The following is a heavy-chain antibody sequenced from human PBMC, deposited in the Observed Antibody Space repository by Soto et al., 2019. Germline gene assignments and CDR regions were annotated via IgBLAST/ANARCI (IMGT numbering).Heavy chain of an antibody. Sequence: LKISCKGSGYSFTSYWIGWVRQMPGKGLEWMGIIYPGDSDTRYSPSFQGQVTISADKSISTAYLQWSSLKASDTAMYYCARHYCSSTSCYPVYYYYYGMDVWGQGTTVTVSS. CDR1: GYSFTSYW. J-gene: IGHJ6*02. CDR2: IYPGDSDT. CDR3: ARHYCSSTSCYPVYYYYYGMDV. V-gene: IGHV5-51*01. D-gene: IGHD2-2*01.